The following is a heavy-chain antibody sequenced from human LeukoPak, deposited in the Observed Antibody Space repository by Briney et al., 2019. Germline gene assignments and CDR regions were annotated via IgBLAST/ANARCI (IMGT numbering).Heavy chain of an antibody. J-gene: IGHJ4*02. CDR2: ISAYNGNT. CDR1: GYTFTSYG. D-gene: IGHD4-17*01. Sequence: ASVKVSCKASGYTFTSYGISWVRQAPGQGLEWMGWISAYNGNTNYAQKLQGRVTMTTDTSTSTAYMELRSLRSDDTAVYYCARDRDRYDYGDYVDYWGQGTLVTVSS. CDR3: ARDRDRYDYGDYVDY. V-gene: IGHV1-18*01.